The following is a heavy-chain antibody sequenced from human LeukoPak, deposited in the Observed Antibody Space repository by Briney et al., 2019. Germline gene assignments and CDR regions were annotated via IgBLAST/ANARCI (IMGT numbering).Heavy chain of an antibody. J-gene: IGHJ3*02. CDR2: IYSDDDK. CDR1: GFSLRTSGVG. Sequence: SGPTLAHPTQPLTLTCTFSGFSLRTSGVGVGWIRQPPVNALEWLALIYSDDDKRYNPSRKSRLTITQDTSKNQVVLTMTNMDPVDTATYYCAHSPYYDILTGYYTVGAFDIWGQGTMVTVSS. CDR3: AHSPYYDILTGYYTVGAFDI. D-gene: IGHD3-9*01. V-gene: IGHV2-5*02.